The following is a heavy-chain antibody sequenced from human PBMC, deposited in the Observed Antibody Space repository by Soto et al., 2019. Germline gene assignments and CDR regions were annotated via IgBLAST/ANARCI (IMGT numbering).Heavy chain of an antibody. D-gene: IGHD1-1*01. CDR2: ISYDGSNK. CDR3: AKELDRYYYYGMDV. V-gene: IGHV3-30*18. Sequence: GGSLRLSCAASGFTFSSYGMHWVRQAPGKGLEWVAVISYDGSNKYYADSVKGRFTISRDNSKNTLYLQMNSLRAEDTAVYYCAKELDRYYYYGMDVWGQGTTVT. J-gene: IGHJ6*02. CDR1: GFTFSSYG.